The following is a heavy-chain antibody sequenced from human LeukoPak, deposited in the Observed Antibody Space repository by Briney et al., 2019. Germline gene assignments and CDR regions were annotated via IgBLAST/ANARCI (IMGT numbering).Heavy chain of an antibody. CDR2: IYYSGST. D-gene: IGHD3-10*01. Sequence: SETLSLTCTVSGGSISSYYWSWIRQPPGKGLEWIGYIYYSGSTNYNPSLKSRVTISVDTSKNQFSLKLSSVTAADTAVYYCARQSGLLLWFGELLFPYYMDVWGKGTTVTISS. CDR1: GGSISSYY. CDR3: ARQSGLLLWFGELLFPYYMDV. J-gene: IGHJ6*03. V-gene: IGHV4-59*01.